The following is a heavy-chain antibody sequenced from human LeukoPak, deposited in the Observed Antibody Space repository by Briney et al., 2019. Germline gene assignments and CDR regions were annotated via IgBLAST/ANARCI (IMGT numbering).Heavy chain of an antibody. CDR2: IYYSGST. V-gene: IGHV4-59*01. J-gene: IGHJ3*02. D-gene: IGHD3-22*01. Sequence: AETLSQTFSVSGVSISSSYWSWIRQPPGKGLEWVGFIYYSGSTNYNPSLKSRITMSADTSKNQFSLKLTSVTAADTAVYYCARGYYDSSGYSNPFDIWGQGTMVSVSS. CDR3: ARGYYDSSGYSNPFDI. CDR1: GVSISSSY.